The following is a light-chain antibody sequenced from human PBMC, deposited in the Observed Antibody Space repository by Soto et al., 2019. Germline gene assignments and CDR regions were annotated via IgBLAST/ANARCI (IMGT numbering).Light chain of an antibody. CDR1: SSNIGAGYD. CDR2: GNS. Sequence: QSVLTQPPSVSGAPGQRVTISCTVSSSNIGAGYDVHWYQQLPGTAPKLLIYGNSNRSSGVPDRFSGSKSGTSASLAITGLQAEDEADYYCQSYDSSLSGSEVFGTGTKVTVL. V-gene: IGLV1-40*01. CDR3: QSYDSSLSGSEV. J-gene: IGLJ1*01.